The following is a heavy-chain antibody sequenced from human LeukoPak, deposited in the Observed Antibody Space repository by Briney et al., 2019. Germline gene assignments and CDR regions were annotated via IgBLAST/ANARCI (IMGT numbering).Heavy chain of an antibody. V-gene: IGHV3-23*01. D-gene: IGHD6-13*01. CDR3: ARDISSSWPYYYGMDV. Sequence: GGSLRLSCAASGFIFRNYAMTWVRQAPGKGLEWVSAVSGVCGSTYYADSVKGRFTISRDNSKSTLYLQMNSLRAEDTAVYYCARDISSSWPYYYGMDVWGKGTTVTVSS. J-gene: IGHJ6*04. CDR2: VSGVCGST. CDR1: GFIFRNYA.